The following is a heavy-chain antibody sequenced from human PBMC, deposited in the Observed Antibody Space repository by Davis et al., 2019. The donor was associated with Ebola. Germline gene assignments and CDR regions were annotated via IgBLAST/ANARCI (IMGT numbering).Heavy chain of an antibody. V-gene: IGHV3-48*01. CDR2: ISDSSTTI. J-gene: IGHJ4*02. CDR1: GFTFSAYS. Sequence: GGSLRLSCAASGFTFSAYSMNWVRQAPGKGLEWVSYISDSSTTIYYADSVKGRFTISRDNSKNTLYLQMNSLRAEDTAVYYCAKDTVVTRGTFDYWGQGTLVTVSS. CDR3: AKDTVVTRGTFDY. D-gene: IGHD4-23*01.